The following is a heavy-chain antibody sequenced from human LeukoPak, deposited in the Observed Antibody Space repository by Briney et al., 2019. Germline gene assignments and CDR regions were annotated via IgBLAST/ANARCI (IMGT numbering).Heavy chain of an antibody. V-gene: IGHV5-51*01. CDR2: IYPGDSDT. D-gene: IGHD4-17*01. CDR3: ARRDYGDQGYYYYGLDV. CDR1: GYSFTSYW. Sequence: GESLKISCKGSGYSFTSYWIGWVRQMPGKGLEWMGIIYPGDSDTRYSPSFQGQVTISADKSISAAYLHWSSLKASDTAMYYCARRDYGDQGYYYYGLDVWGQGTTVTVSS. J-gene: IGHJ6*02.